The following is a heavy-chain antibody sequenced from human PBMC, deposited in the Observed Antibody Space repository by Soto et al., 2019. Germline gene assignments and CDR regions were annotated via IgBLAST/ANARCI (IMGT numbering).Heavy chain of an antibody. CDR2: MNPNSGNT. Sequence: GASVKVSCNASGYTFTSYTIDWVRQATGQGLEWMGWMNPNSGNTGYAQKFQGRVTMTRNTSISTAYMELSSLRSEDTAVYYCATEIGSSSWYYYYGMDVWGQGTTVTVSS. CDR1: GYTFTSYT. J-gene: IGHJ6*02. CDR3: ATEIGSSSWYYYYGMDV. V-gene: IGHV1-8*01. D-gene: IGHD6-13*01.